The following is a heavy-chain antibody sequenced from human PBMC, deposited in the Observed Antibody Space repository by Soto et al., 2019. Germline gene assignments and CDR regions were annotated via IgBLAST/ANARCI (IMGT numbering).Heavy chain of an antibody. CDR2: ISGSGDST. J-gene: IGHJ6*02. D-gene: IGHD7-27*01. V-gene: IGHV3-23*01. CDR1: GFTLSDYA. Sequence: EVQVLESGGGFVQPGGSLRLSCAASGFTLSDYAMTWVRQGPGKGLEWVSAISGSGDSTYYTESVKGRFTISSDNSENTPYLKMHGLRAEDTAVYYCAKDFLQEWGQDSYSGMDVWGQGTTVTVSS. CDR3: AKDFLQEWGQDSYSGMDV.